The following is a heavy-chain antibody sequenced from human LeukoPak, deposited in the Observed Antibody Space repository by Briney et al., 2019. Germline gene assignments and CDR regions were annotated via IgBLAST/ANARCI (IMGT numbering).Heavy chain of an antibody. V-gene: IGHV4-31*11. Sequence: SETLSLTCAVYGGSFSGYYWSWIRQHPGKGLEWIGYIYYSGSTYYNPSLKSRVTISVDTSKNQFSLKLSSVTAADTAVYYCARDLSSVGMDVWGQGTTVTVSS. CDR1: GGSFSGYY. J-gene: IGHJ6*02. CDR3: ARDLSSVGMDV. CDR2: IYYSGST.